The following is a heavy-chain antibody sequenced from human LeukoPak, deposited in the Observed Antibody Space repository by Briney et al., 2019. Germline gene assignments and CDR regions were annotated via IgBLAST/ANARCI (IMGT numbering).Heavy chain of an antibody. CDR1: EFTFSNYW. CDR3: ARGEYDDYARVDY. Sequence: GGSLRLSCATSEFTFSNYWMSWVRQAPGKGLEWVSYISSSGNTIYYADSVKGRFTISRDNAKNSLYLQMNSLRAEDTAVYYCARGEYDDYARVDYWGQGTLVTVSS. D-gene: IGHD4-17*01. CDR2: ISSSGNTI. J-gene: IGHJ4*02. V-gene: IGHV3-11*04.